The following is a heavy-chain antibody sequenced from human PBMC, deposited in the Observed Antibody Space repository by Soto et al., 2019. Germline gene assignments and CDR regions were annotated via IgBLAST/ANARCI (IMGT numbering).Heavy chain of an antibody. J-gene: IGHJ4*02. V-gene: IGHV1-18*04. CDR3: SRFGAYGVY. Sequence: VPLVQSGPEVKKPGASVKVSCKASGYTFTSYGISWVRQAPGQGLEWMGWNNAHNGNTDYAEKFQGRVSMSTDTSTSTAYMELRSLRSDDTAVYYCSRFGAYGVYWGQGTLVTVSS. CDR2: NNAHNGNT. CDR1: GYTFTSYG. D-gene: IGHD4-17*01.